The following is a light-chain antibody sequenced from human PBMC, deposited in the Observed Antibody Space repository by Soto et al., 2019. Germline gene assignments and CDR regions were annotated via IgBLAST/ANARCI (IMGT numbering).Light chain of an antibody. CDR1: QSVSASY. V-gene: IGKV3-15*01. J-gene: IGKJ1*01. Sequence: EMVLTQSPGTLSLSPGERATLSCRASQSVSASYLAWYQRKPGQSPRLLSKGASTRATGIPARFSGSGSGTEFTLTISSLQSEDFAVYYCQQYNNWPTFGQGTKVDNK. CDR2: GAS. CDR3: QQYNNWPT.